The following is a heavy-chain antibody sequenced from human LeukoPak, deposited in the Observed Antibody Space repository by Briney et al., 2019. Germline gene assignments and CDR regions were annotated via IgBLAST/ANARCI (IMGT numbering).Heavy chain of an antibody. Sequence: PSETLSLTCTVSGGSISSSSYYWGWIRQPPGKGLEWIGSIYYSGSTYYNPSLKSRVTISVDTSKNQFSLKLSSVTAADTAVYYCAGGLGQYYFDYWGQGTLVTVSS. D-gene: IGHD3/OR15-3a*01. J-gene: IGHJ4*02. CDR1: GGSISSSSYY. CDR2: IYYSGST. CDR3: AGGLGQYYFDY. V-gene: IGHV4-39*01.